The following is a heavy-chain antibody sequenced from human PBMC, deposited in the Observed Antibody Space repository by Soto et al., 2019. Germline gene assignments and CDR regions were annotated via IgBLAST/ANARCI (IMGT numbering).Heavy chain of an antibody. V-gene: IGHV3-30-3*01. CDR1: GFTFSSYA. J-gene: IGHJ4*02. CDR2: ISYDGSNK. Sequence: GGSLRLSCAASGFTFSSYAMHWVRQAPGKGLEWVAVISYDGSNKYYADSVKGRFTISRDNSKNTLYLQMNSLRAEDTAVYYGARDRDNWKDGVFDYWGQGTLVTVSS. D-gene: IGHD1-20*01. CDR3: ARDRDNWKDGVFDY.